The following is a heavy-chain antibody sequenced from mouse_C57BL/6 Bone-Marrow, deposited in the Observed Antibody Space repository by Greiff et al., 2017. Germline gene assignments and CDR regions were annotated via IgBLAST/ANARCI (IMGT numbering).Heavy chain of an antibody. J-gene: IGHJ1*03. CDR3: AREGNYYGSLWYFYV. CDR2: IYPRSGNT. V-gene: IGHV1-81*01. Sequence: QVQLQQSGAELARPGASVKLSCKASGYTFTSYGISWVKQRTGQGLEWIGEIYPRSGNTYYNEKFKGKATLTADKSSSTAYMALRSLTSEDAAVYFCAREGNYYGSLWYFYVWGTGTTVTVSS. CDR1: GYTFTSYG. D-gene: IGHD1-1*01.